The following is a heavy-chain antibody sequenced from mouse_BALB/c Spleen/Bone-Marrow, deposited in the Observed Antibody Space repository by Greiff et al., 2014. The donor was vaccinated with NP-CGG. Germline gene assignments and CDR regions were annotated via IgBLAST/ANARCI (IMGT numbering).Heavy chain of an antibody. V-gene: IGHV3-8*02. Sequence: VQLQQSGPSLVKPSPSLSLTCSVTGDSITSGYLNWIRQFPGNNLEYMGFISYSSSTYYNPSLKSRISITRDTSKILYYLQLNSVSTEVSATYYCARSGSSGYHYYAMDYWGQGTSVTVSS. CDR3: ARSGSSGYHYYAMDY. CDR2: ISYSSST. J-gene: IGHJ4*01. D-gene: IGHD3-1*01. CDR1: GDSITSGY.